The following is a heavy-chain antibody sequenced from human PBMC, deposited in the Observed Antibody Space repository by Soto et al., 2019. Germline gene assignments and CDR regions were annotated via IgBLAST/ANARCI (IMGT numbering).Heavy chain of an antibody. J-gene: IGHJ6*02. CDR2: IYYSGST. Sequence: SETLSLTCTVSGGSVSSGSYYWSWIRQPPGKGLEWIGYIYYSGSTNYNPSLKSRVTISVDTSKNQFSLKLSSVTAADTGVYYCARGGGVGYYYYGMDVWGQGTTVTVSS. CDR1: GGSVSSGSYY. V-gene: IGHV4-61*01. CDR3: ARGGGVGYYYYGMDV. D-gene: IGHD2-15*01.